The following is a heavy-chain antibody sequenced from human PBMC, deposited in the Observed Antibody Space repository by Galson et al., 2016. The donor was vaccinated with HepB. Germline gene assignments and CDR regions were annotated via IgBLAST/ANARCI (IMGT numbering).Heavy chain of an antibody. D-gene: IGHD2-2*01. V-gene: IGHV3-23*01. CDR1: GLTFSNYA. CDR3: AKAERPAAFFKWRNYYYMDV. CDR2: ISGSGGGT. J-gene: IGHJ6*03. Sequence: SLRLSCAASGLTFSNYAMSWVRQAPGKGLEWVSAISGSGGGTSYAGSVKGRFTISRDISKNTLYLQMNSLRVDDTAVYYCAKAERPAAFFKWRNYYYMDVWGKGTTVIVSS.